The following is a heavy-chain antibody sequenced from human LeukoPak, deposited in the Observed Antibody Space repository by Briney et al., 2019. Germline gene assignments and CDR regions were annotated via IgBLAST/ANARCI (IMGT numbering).Heavy chain of an antibody. Sequence: PSETLSLTCTVSGGSLSSYYWSWIRQRPGKGLEWIGYIYYSGSTNYKPSLKSRVTISVDTSKNQFSLTLSSVTAADTAVYYCARGTGYSYGLWYFDYWGQGTLVTVSS. J-gene: IGHJ4*02. D-gene: IGHD5-18*01. CDR2: IYYSGST. CDR1: GGSLSSYY. CDR3: ARGTGYSYGLWYFDY. V-gene: IGHV4-59*01.